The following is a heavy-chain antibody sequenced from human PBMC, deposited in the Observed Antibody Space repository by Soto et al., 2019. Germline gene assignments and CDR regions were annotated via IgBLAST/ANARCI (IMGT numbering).Heavy chain of an antibody. D-gene: IGHD4-17*01. V-gene: IGHV3-21*01. J-gene: IGHJ4*02. CDR1: GFTFSSYS. CDR3: ARDPNDGDFVFDC. Sequence: EVQLVESGGGLVKPGGSLRLSCAASGFTFSSYSMNWVRQAPGKGLEWVSSISSSSDYIYYADSVKGRFTITRDNAKNSLYLQMNSLRAEDTAVYYCARDPNDGDFVFDCWGQGTLVTVSA. CDR2: ISSSSDYI.